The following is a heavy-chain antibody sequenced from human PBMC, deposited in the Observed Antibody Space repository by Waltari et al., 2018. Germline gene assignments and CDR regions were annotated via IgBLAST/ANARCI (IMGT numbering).Heavy chain of an antibody. V-gene: IGHV3-7*01. J-gene: IGHJ3*02. CDR1: GFPISHYW. Sequence: EVQLVESGGGLVQPGGSLRLSCAASGFPISHYWVTWVRQAPGKGAEWVANIMTDGREEYYVDSVRGRFTISRDNAKNSLYLQMNSLRPEDTAVYYCVRDQWFAFDIWGQGTMVTVSS. CDR3: VRDQWFAFDI. CDR2: IMTDGREE. D-gene: IGHD3-22*01.